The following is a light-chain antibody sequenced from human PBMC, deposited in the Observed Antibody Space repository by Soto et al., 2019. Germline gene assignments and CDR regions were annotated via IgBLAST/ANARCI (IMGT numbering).Light chain of an antibody. CDR1: RSINSW. CDR2: KAS. CDR3: QQYDSCPLT. J-gene: IGKJ4*01. Sequence: DIQMTQSPSTLSASVGDRVTITCRASRSINSWLAWYQQKPGKAPNLLIYKASSLESGVPSRFSGSGSGTEFTLTISSLQPDDFATYYCQQYDSCPLTFGGGTKVEIK. V-gene: IGKV1-5*03.